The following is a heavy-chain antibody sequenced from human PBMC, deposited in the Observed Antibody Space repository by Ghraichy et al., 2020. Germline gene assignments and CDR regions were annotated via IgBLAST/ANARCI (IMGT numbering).Heavy chain of an antibody. V-gene: IGHV3-30*02. Sequence: GGSLRLSCAASGFTFSSYGMHWVRQAPGKGLEWVAFIRYDGSNKYYADSVKGRFTISRDNSKNTLYLQMNSLRAEDTAVYYCAKEGWGYYDSSGYSRIHAFDIWGQGTMVTVSS. CDR2: IRYDGSNK. D-gene: IGHD3-22*01. J-gene: IGHJ3*02. CDR3: AKEGWGYYDSSGYSRIHAFDI. CDR1: GFTFSSYG.